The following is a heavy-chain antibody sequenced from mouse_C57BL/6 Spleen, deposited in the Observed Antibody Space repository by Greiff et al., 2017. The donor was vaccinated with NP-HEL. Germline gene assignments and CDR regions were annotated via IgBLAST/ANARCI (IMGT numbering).Heavy chain of an antibody. V-gene: IGHV1-18*01. CDR3: ARSVYYYGSRTWYFDV. J-gene: IGHJ1*03. CDR2: INPNNGGT. D-gene: IGHD1-1*01. CDR1: GYTFTDYN. Sequence: EVQVVESGPELVKPGASVKIPCKASGYTFTDYNMDWVKQSHGKSLEWIGDINPNNGGTIYNQKFKGKATLTVDKSSSTAYMELRSLTSEDTAVYYCARSVYYYGSRTWYFDVWGTGTTVTVSS.